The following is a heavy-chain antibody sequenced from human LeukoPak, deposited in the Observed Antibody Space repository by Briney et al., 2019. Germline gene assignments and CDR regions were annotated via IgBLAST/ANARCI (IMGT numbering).Heavy chain of an antibody. Sequence: GGSLRLSCAASGFNFYDHTMHWVRQAPGKGLEWVSLINYNGANTFYADFVKGRFTISRDNNKNSLYLQMNSLRAEDTAVYYCAKDSVGRAVAGRFDPWGQGTLVTVSS. V-gene: IGHV3-43*01. CDR2: INYNGANT. CDR1: GFNFYDHT. CDR3: AKDSVGRAVAGRFDP. D-gene: IGHD6-19*01. J-gene: IGHJ5*02.